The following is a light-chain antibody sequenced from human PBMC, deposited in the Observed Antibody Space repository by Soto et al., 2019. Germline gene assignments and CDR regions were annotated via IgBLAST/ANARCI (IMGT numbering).Light chain of an antibody. CDR1: QSISSS. Sequence: DIQMTQSPSTLYASVGERVTITCRASQSISSSLAWYQQKPGQAPNLLIYKASSLQSGVPSRFSGSGYGTEFTLTISSLQPDDFATYYCQQGANYPYTFGQGTKLEI. CDR2: KAS. J-gene: IGKJ2*01. CDR3: QQGANYPYT. V-gene: IGKV1-5*03.